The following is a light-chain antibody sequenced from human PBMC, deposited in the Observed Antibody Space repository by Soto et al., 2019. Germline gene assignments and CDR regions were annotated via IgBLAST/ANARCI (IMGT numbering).Light chain of an antibody. V-gene: IGKV3-11*01. Sequence: EIVLTQSPATLSLSPGERATLSCRASQSFSSYLAWYQQKPGQAPRLLIYDASNRATGIPARFSGSGSGTDFTLTISSIEPEDFAAYYCQQRSNWPHTFGQGTKVDIK. CDR2: DAS. CDR1: QSFSSY. CDR3: QQRSNWPHT. J-gene: IGKJ1*01.